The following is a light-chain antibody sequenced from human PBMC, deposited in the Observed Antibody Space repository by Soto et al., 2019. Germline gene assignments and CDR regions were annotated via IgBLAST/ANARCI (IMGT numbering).Light chain of an antibody. CDR3: SSYAGRNTWV. CDR1: SSDVGGYKY. J-gene: IGLJ3*02. CDR2: EVS. Sequence: QSALTQPPSASGSPGQSVTISCTGTSSDVGGYKYVSWYQQHPGKAPKLMIFEVSRRPSGVPDRFSGSKSGNTASLTVSGLQAEYEADYYCSSYAGRNTWVFGGGTKVTVL. V-gene: IGLV2-8*01.